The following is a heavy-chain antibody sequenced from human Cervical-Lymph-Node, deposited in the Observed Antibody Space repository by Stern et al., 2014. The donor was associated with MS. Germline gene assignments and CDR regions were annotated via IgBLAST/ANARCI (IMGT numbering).Heavy chain of an antibody. CDR1: GCTFGNHA. CDR3: ARGAGILSWFDP. J-gene: IGHJ5*02. CDR2: LIPIFASP. D-gene: IGHD1-1*01. V-gene: IGHV1-69*01. Sequence: QVQLVQSGAEVRKPGSSVKVSCKASGCTFGNHAINWVRQGPGQGLEWLGGLIPIFASPKYAQKFRGRLTITADESTDTAYLELSSLTSEDTAVYYCARGAGILSWFDPWGQGTLVTVSA.